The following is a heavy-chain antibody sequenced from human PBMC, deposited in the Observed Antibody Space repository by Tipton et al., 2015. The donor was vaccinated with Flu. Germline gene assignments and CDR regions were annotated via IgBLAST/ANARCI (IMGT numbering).Heavy chain of an antibody. CDR3: ARDASRYSREYYFDY. V-gene: IGHV3-66*01. J-gene: IGHJ4*02. Sequence: SLRLSCAASGFTVSSNYMSWVRQAPGKGLEWVSVIYSGGSTYYADSVKGRFTISRDNSKNTLYLQMNSLRAEDTAVYYCARDASRYSREYYFDYWGQGTLVTVSS. CDR2: IYSGGST. CDR1: GFTVSSNY. D-gene: IGHD6-13*01.